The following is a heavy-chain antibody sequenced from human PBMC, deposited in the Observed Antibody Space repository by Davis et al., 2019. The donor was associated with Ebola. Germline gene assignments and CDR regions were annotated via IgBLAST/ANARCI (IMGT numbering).Heavy chain of an antibody. Sequence: GESLKISCAASGFTFSSYWMSWIRQAPGKGLEWVSYISSSSSYTNYADSVKGRFTISRDNAKNSLYLQMNSLRAEDTAVYYCARGVLAAAGGYFDYWGQGTLVTVSS. CDR1: GFTFSSYW. CDR2: ISSSSSYT. D-gene: IGHD6-13*01. CDR3: ARGVLAAAGGYFDY. J-gene: IGHJ4*02. V-gene: IGHV3-11*06.